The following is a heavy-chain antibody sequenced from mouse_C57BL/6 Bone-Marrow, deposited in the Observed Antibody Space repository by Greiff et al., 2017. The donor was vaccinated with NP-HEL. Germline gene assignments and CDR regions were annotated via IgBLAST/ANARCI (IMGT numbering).Heavy chain of an antibody. Sequence: EVQGVESGGGLVKPGGSLKLSCAASGFTFSSYAMSWVRQTPEKRLEWVATISDGGSYTYYPDNVKGRFTISRDNAKNNLYLQMSHLKSEDTAMYYCARGYEFRVYFDYWGQGTTLTVSS. CDR3: ARGYEFRVYFDY. CDR1: GFTFSSYA. J-gene: IGHJ2*01. CDR2: ISDGGSYT. V-gene: IGHV5-4*01. D-gene: IGHD2-12*01.